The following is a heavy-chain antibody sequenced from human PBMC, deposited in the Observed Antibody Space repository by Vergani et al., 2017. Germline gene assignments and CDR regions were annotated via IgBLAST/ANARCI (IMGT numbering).Heavy chain of an antibody. D-gene: IGHD2-2*01. CDR2: INPNSGGT. Sequence: QVQLVQSGAEVKKPGASVKVSCKASGYTFTVYYLHWVRQAPGQGLEWMGWINPNSGGTKYAQKFQGRVTMTRDTSISTAYMELRSDDTAVYFCARVVVEGEFVDYWGQGTLVTVSS. V-gene: IGHV1-2*02. J-gene: IGHJ4*02. CDR1: GYTFTVYY. CDR3: ARVVVEGEFVDY.